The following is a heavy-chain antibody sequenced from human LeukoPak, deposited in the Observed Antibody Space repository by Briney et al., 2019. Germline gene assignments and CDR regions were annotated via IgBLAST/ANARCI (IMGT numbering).Heavy chain of an antibody. J-gene: IGHJ6*02. Sequence: SETLSLTCTVSGGSISSYYWSWIRQPPGKGLEWIGYIYYSGSTNYNPSLKSRVTISVDTSKNQFSLKLSSVTAADTAVYYCARSGHDFWSGYYTEYYYGMDVWGQGTTVTVSS. CDR2: IYYSGST. V-gene: IGHV4-59*01. D-gene: IGHD3-3*01. CDR1: GGSISSYY. CDR3: ARSGHDFWSGYYTEYYYGMDV.